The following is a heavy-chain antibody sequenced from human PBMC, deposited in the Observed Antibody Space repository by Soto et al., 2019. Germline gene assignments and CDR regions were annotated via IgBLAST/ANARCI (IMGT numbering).Heavy chain of an antibody. Sequence: ASVKVSCKASGYTFSSYAMHWVRQAPGQRLEWMGWINAGYGNTKSSQKFQDRVTISRDTSASTAYMELTSLRSEDTAVHYCARDTGDGTFDFWGQGTLVTVSS. D-gene: IGHD7-27*01. CDR2: INAGYGNT. CDR1: GYTFSSYA. CDR3: ARDTGDGTFDF. V-gene: IGHV1-3*01. J-gene: IGHJ4*02.